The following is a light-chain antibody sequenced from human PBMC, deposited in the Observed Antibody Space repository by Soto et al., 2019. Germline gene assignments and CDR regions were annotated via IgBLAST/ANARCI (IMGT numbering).Light chain of an antibody. CDR1: QSVSNY. CDR3: QRYNNWPLT. CDR2: DAS. Sequence: EIVLTQSPATLSLSPGERATLSCRASQSVSNYLAWYQQKPGQAPRLLIYDASSRATGIPDRFRGGGSGTEFTLTINSLQSEDFAVYYCQRYNNWPLTFGGGTKVDIK. J-gene: IGKJ4*01. V-gene: IGKV3D-15*01.